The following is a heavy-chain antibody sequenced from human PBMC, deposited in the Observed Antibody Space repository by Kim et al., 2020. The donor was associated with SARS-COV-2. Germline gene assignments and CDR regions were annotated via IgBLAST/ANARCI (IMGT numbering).Heavy chain of an antibody. J-gene: IGHJ4*02. Sequence: YYVESVKGRFTIYRDNARNSLYLQMNSQRAENTAVYCCARRIAARPSLDYWGQGTLVTVSS. D-gene: IGHD6-6*01. CDR3: ARRIAARPSLDY. V-gene: IGHV3-7*03.